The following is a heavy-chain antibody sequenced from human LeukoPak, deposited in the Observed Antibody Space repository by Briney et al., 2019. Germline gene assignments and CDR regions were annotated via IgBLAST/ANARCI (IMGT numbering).Heavy chain of an antibody. CDR1: GYSFTSYW. Sequence: GESLQISCKGSGYSFTSYWIGWVRQMPGKGLEWMGIIYPGDSDTRYSPSFQGQVTISADKSISTAYLQWSSLKASDTAMYYCARHAAAAGTGEPKDSFDYWGQGTLVTVSS. D-gene: IGHD6-13*01. J-gene: IGHJ4*02. V-gene: IGHV5-51*01. CDR2: IYPGDSDT. CDR3: ARHAAAAGTGEPKDSFDY.